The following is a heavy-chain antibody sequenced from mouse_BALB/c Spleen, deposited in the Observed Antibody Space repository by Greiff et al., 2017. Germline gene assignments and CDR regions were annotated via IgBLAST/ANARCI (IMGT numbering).Heavy chain of an antibody. V-gene: IGHV1-5*01. Sequence: VQLQQSGTVLARPGASVKMSCKASGYSFTSYWMHWVKQRPGQGLEWIGAIYPGNSDTSYNQKFKGKAKLTAVTSASTAYMELSSLTNEDSAFYYCTKGGYYSWFAYWGQGTLVTVSA. D-gene: IGHD2-3*01. J-gene: IGHJ3*01. CDR2: IYPGNSDT. CDR1: GYSFTSYW. CDR3: TKGGYYSWFAY.